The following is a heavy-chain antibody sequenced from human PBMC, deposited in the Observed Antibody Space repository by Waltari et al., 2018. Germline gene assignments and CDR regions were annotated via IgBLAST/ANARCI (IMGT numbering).Heavy chain of an antibody. CDR3: ATVTTGYFDY. J-gene: IGHJ4*02. D-gene: IGHD4-17*01. Sequence: QVQLQQWGAGLLTPSETLSLTCAVYGGSFSGYYWSWIRQPPGKGLEWIGEINHSGSTNYNPSLKSRVTISVDTSKNQFSLKLSSVTAADTAVYYSATVTTGYFDYWGQGTLVTVSS. V-gene: IGHV4-34*01. CDR1: GGSFSGYY. CDR2: INHSGST.